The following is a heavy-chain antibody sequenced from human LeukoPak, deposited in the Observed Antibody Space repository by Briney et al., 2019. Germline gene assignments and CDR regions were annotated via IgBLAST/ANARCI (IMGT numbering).Heavy chain of an antibody. CDR2: IYYSGST. CDR3: ARQGDSSGYYNY. CDR1: GGSISSYY. Sequence: SETLSLTCTVSGGSISSYYWSRIRQPPGKGLEWIGYIYYSGSTNYNPSLKSRVTISVDTSKNQFSLKLSSVTAADTAVYYCARQGDSSGYYNYWGQGALVTVSS. V-gene: IGHV4-59*01. J-gene: IGHJ4*02. D-gene: IGHD3-22*01.